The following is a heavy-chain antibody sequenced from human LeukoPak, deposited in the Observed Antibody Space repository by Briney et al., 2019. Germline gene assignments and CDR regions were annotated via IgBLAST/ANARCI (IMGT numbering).Heavy chain of an antibody. J-gene: IGHJ4*02. CDR3: AKEYYYDSRGMTDY. CDR2: ISGSGGST. V-gene: IGHV3-23*01. D-gene: IGHD3-22*01. CDR1: GFTFSSYA. Sequence: GGSLRPSCAASGFTFSSYAMSWVRQAPGKGLEWVSAISGSGGSTYYADSVKGRFTISRDNSKNTLYLQMNSLRAEDTAVYYCAKEYYYDSRGMTDYWGQGTLVTVSS.